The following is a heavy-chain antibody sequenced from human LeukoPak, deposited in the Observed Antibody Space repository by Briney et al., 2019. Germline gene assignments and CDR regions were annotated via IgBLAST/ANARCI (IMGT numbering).Heavy chain of an antibody. CDR1: GFSFSSYW. V-gene: IGHV3-74*01. CDR2: INTDGSRT. Sequence: PGGSLRLSCAVSGFSFSSYWMHWVRHAPGKGLVWVSRINTDGSRTVYADSVRGRFTISRDNAKNTVYLQMNSLRGEDTAVYYCARGGLDPVDYWGQGTLVAVSS. D-gene: IGHD6-19*01. CDR3: ARGGLDPVDY. J-gene: IGHJ4*02.